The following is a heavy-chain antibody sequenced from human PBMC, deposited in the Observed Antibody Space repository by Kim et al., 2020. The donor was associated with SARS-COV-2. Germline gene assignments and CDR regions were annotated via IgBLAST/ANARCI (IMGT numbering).Heavy chain of an antibody. J-gene: IGHJ6*02. CDR1: GYTFTSYY. Sequence: ASVKVSCKASGYTFTSYYMHWVRQAPGQGLEWMGIINPGGGSTSYAQKFQGRVTMTRDTSTSTVYMELSSLRSEDTAVYYCARDLVGCSGGSCYFRMDVWGQGTTVTVSS. V-gene: IGHV1-46*01. D-gene: IGHD2-15*01. CDR2: INPGGGST. CDR3: ARDLVGCSGGSCYFRMDV.